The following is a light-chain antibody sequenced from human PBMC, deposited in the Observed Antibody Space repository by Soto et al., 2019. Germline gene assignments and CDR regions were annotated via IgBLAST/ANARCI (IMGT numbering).Light chain of an antibody. Sequence: EIVMTQSPATLSVSPGERATLSCRASQAVSSNLAWYQQKPGQAPRLLIYGASTRATGIPARFSGSGSGTEFTLTISSLLSEDFAVYYCQQYNDWPPFTFGPGTRLDIK. J-gene: IGKJ3*01. CDR2: GAS. V-gene: IGKV3-15*01. CDR3: QQYNDWPPFT. CDR1: QAVSSN.